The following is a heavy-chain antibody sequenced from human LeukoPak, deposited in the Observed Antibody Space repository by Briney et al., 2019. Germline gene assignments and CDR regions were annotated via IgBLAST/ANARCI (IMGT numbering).Heavy chain of an antibody. Sequence: AGGSLRLSCTASTFSFGDYTMSRVRQAPGKGLEWVSSISSRGDAIDYADSVKGRFTISRDNAKNSLYLQMNSLRAEDTAVYYCARSPSSFDPWGQGALVTVSS. D-gene: IGHD3-16*02. CDR2: ISSRGDAI. CDR1: TFSFGDYT. V-gene: IGHV3-48*03. J-gene: IGHJ5*02. CDR3: ARSPSSFDP.